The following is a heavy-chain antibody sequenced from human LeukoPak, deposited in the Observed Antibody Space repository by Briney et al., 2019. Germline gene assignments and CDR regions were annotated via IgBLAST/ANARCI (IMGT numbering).Heavy chain of an antibody. CDR3: ARDARGWSGFDY. CDR1: GGSISSYY. D-gene: IGHD3-3*01. J-gene: IGHJ4*02. V-gene: IGHV4-4*07. CDR2: IYTTGNT. Sequence: SETLSLTCSVSGGSISSYYRSWIRQPAGKGREWIGRIYTTGNTDYNPSLKSRVTMSVDTSKNHFSLNLSSVTAADTAVYYCARDARGWSGFDYWGQGTLVTVSS.